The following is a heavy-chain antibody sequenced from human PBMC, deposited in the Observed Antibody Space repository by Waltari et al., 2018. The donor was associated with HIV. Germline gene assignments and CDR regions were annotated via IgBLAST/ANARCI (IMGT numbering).Heavy chain of an antibody. CDR1: GYTFTSYD. V-gene: IGHV1-8*01. J-gene: IGHJ4*02. CDR3: VRAAIYSRGCFDY. D-gene: IGHD6-19*01. CDR2: MNPNSGDT. Sequence: QVQLVQSGAEVKKPGASVKVSCKASGYTFTSYDINWVRQATGQGLEWMGWMNPNSGDTGYAQKFQGRIIMTSNTSINTVYMELSSLTSEETAVYYCVRAAIYSRGCFDYWGQGTLVTVSS.